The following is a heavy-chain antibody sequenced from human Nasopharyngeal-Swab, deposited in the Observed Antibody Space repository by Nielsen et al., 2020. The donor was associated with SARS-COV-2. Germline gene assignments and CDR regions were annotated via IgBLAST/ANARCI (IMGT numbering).Heavy chain of an antibody. Sequence: SETLSLTCTVSGDSVSSSSYYWGWIRQPPGKGLAWIGSIYYNGNTYQNPSLKSRLTISVDKSKNQFSLQLSSVTAADTAVYYCVRSSSWYYFDYWAQGTQVTVSS. J-gene: IGHJ4*02. CDR3: VRSSSWYYFDY. D-gene: IGHD6-13*01. CDR1: GDSVSSSSYY. V-gene: IGHV4-39*01. CDR2: IYYNGNT.